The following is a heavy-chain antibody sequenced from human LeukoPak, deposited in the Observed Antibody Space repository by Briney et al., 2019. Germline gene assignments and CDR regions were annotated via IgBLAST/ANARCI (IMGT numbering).Heavy chain of an antibody. CDR2: INPNSGGT. D-gene: IGHD3-10*01. CDR1: GYTFTGYY. J-gene: IGHJ3*02. CDR3: ARNLWFGESTDAFNI. Sequence: ASVKVSCKASGYTFTGYYMHWVRQAPGQGLEWMGWINPNSGGTNYAQKFQGRVTMTRDTSISTAYMELSRLRSDDTAMYYCARNLWFGESTDAFNIWGQGTMVTVSS. V-gene: IGHV1-2*02.